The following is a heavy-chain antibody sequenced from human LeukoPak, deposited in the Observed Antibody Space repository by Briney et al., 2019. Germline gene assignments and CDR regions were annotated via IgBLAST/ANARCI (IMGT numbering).Heavy chain of an antibody. CDR1: GFTFSSYG. V-gene: IGHV3-30*02. D-gene: IGHD3-3*01. Sequence: PGGSLRLSCAASGFTFSSYGMHWVRQAPGKGLEWVAFIRYDGSNKYYADSVKGRFTISRDNSKNTLYLQMNSLRAEDTAVYYCAKGYDFWSGYYDYWGQGTLVTVSS. CDR2: IRYDGSNK. J-gene: IGHJ4*02. CDR3: AKGYDFWSGYYDY.